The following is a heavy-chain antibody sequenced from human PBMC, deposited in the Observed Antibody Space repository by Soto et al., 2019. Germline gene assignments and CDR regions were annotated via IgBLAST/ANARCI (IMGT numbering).Heavy chain of an antibody. V-gene: IGHV4-59*01. CDR3: ARDRGDGYNSFDS. Sequence: SETLSLTCPVSGGSISSYYWSWIRQPPGKGLEWIGYIYYSGNTNYNPSLKSRVTISVATSKTQFSLRLSSLTAADTAVYYCARDRGDGYNSFDSWGQGTLVTVSS. CDR1: GGSISSYY. D-gene: IGHD5-12*01. J-gene: IGHJ4*02. CDR2: IYYSGNT.